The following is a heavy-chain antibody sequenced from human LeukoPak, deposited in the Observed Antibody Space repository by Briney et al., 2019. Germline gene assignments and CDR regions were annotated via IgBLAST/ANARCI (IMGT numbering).Heavy chain of an antibody. V-gene: IGHV4-61*02. CDR2: IYTSGST. CDR1: GGSISSGSYY. D-gene: IGHD3-10*01. Sequence: SQTLSLTCTVSGGSISSGSYYWSWIRQPAGKGLEWIGRIYTSGSTNYNPSLKSRVTISVDTSKNQFSLKLSSVTAADTAVYYCARVRIDSGSYYNVPDYWGQGTLVTVSS. J-gene: IGHJ4*02. CDR3: ARVRIDSGSYYNVPDY.